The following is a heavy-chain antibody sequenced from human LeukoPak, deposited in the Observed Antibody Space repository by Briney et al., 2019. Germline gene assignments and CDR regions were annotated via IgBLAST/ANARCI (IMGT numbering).Heavy chain of an antibody. J-gene: IGHJ4*02. V-gene: IGHV3-53*01. CDR2: IYSGGST. Sequence: PGGSLRLSCAASGFTVSSNYMSWVRQAPGKGLEWVSVIYSGGSTYYADSVKGRFTISRDNPKNTLYLQTNSLRAEDTAVYYCAKRVWGSYRYTDYWGQGTLVTVSS. D-gene: IGHD3-16*02. CDR1: GFTVSSNY. CDR3: AKRVWGSYRYTDY.